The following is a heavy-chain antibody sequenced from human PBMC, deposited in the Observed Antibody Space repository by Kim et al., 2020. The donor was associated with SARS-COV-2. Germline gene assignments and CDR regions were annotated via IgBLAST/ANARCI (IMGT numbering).Heavy chain of an antibody. V-gene: IGHV4-34*01. J-gene: IGHJ4*02. CDR3: ARGRSTAMVRSFDY. D-gene: IGHD5-18*01. Sequence: NPSLTRRVTVSVDTSKNQFSLKLSSVTAADTSVYYCARGRSTAMVRSFDYWGQGTLVTVSS.